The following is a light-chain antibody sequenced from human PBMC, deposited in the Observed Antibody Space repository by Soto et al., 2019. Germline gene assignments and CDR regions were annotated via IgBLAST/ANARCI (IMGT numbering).Light chain of an antibody. CDR1: RSDVGAYNY. J-gene: IGLJ2*01. Sequence: QSALTQPASVSGSPGQSITISCTGTRSDVGAYNYVSWYLHHPGRVPKLMSYEVTNRPSGVSYRFSGSKSGNTASLTISGLHAEDEGDYYCSSYTRSNTLVFGGGTKLTVL. V-gene: IGLV2-14*01. CDR3: SSYTRSNTLV. CDR2: EVT.